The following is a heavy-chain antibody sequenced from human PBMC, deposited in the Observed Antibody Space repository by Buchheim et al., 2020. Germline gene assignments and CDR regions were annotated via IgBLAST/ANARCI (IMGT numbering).Heavy chain of an antibody. CDR2: INSDGSSI. D-gene: IGHD2-21*02. J-gene: IGHJ5*02. CDR1: GFTFRSYW. Sequence: EVQLVESGGGLVQPGGSLRLSCAASGFTFRSYWMHWVRQAPGKGLVWVSRINSDGSSINYADSVRGRFTIYRDNAKKMLYLQMNSLRAEDMAVYYCARDLTVGTTAYNWFDPWGQGTL. CDR3: ARDLTVGTTAYNWFDP. V-gene: IGHV3-74*01.